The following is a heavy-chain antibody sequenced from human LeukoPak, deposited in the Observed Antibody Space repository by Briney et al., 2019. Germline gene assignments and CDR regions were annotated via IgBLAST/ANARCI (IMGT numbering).Heavy chain of an antibody. V-gene: IGHV3-30*03. CDR2: ISYDGSNK. Sequence: GGSLRLSCAASGFTFSDYYMSWVRQAPGKGLEWVAVISYDGSNKYYADSVKGRFTISRDNSKNTLYLQMNSLRAEDTAVYYCARGLGHGYSYGFLNYWGQGTLVTVSS. CDR3: ARGLGHGYSYGFLNY. D-gene: IGHD5-18*01. CDR1: GFTFSDYY. J-gene: IGHJ4*02.